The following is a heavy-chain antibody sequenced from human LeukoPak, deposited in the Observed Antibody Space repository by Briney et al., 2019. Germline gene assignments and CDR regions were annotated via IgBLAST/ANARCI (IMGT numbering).Heavy chain of an antibody. D-gene: IGHD2-2*01. Sequence: PSQTLSLTCTVSGGSISSGGYYWSWIRQHPGKGLEWIGYIYYSGSTYYNPSLKSRVTISVDTSKNQFSLKLSSVTAADTAVYYCATSKCSSTSWQTGVFDYWGQGTLVTVSS. CDR3: ATSKCSSTSWQTGVFDY. V-gene: IGHV4-31*03. CDR2: IYYSGST. J-gene: IGHJ4*02. CDR1: GGSISSGGYY.